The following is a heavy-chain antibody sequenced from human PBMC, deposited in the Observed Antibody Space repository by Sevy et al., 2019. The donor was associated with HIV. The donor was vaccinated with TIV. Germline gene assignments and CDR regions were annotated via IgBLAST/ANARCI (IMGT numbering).Heavy chain of an antibody. Sequence: SETLSLTCTVSGGSISSYYWSWIRQPPGKGLEWIGYIYYGGSTNYNPSLKSPVTISVDTSKNQLSLKLSSVTAADTAVYYCARGMGYDVWSGYSLYYGMDVWGQGTTVTVSS. CDR3: ARGMGYDVWSGYSLYYGMDV. J-gene: IGHJ6*02. V-gene: IGHV4-59*01. CDR1: GGSISSYY. D-gene: IGHD3-3*01. CDR2: IYYGGST.